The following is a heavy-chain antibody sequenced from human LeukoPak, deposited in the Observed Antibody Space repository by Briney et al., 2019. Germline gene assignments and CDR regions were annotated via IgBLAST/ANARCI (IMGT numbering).Heavy chain of an antibody. CDR1: GGSISSGGYY. Sequence: PSQTLSLTCTVSGGSISSGGYYWSWIRQHPGKGLEWIGYIYYSGSTYYNPSLKSRVTISVDTSKSQFSLKLSSVTAADTAVYYCARTSGYDLPFDYWGQGTLVTVSS. D-gene: IGHD5-12*01. V-gene: IGHV4-31*03. J-gene: IGHJ4*02. CDR3: ARTSGYDLPFDY. CDR2: IYYSGST.